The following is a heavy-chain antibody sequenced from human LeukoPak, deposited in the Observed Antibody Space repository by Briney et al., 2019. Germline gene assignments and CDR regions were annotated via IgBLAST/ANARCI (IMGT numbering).Heavy chain of an antibody. CDR2: ISSSSSTI. CDR1: GFTFSSYS. CDR3: ARRVPTDY. Sequence: PGGSLRLSCAASGFTFSSYSMNWVRQAPGKGLEWVSYISSSSSTIYYADSVKGRFTISRDNAKNSLYLQMNSLRAEDTAVYYCARRVPTDYWGQGTLVTVSS. V-gene: IGHV3-48*01. J-gene: IGHJ4*02. D-gene: IGHD3-10*01.